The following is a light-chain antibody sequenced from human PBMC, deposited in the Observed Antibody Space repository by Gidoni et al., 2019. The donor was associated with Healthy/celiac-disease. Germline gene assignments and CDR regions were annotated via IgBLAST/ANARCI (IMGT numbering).Light chain of an antibody. CDR2: AAS. CDR1: QGISSY. Sequence: DIQLIPSPSFLSASVGDRVTITCRASQGISSYLAWYQQKPGKAPKLLIYAASTLQSGVPSRFSGSGSGTEFTLTISSLQPEDFATYYCQQLNSYPLTFGGGTKVEIK. J-gene: IGKJ4*01. V-gene: IGKV1-9*01. CDR3: QQLNSYPLT.